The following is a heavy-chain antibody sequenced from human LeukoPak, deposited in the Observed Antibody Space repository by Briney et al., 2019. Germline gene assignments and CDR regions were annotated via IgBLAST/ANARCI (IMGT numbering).Heavy chain of an antibody. CDR3: ARDPITGGSADNWFDP. D-gene: IGHD2-15*01. Sequence: ASVEVSCKASGYTFTGYYMHWVRQAPGQGLEWMGRINPNSGGTNYAQKFQGRVTMTRDTSISTAYMELSRLTSDDTAVYYCARDPITGGSADNWFDPWGQGTLVTVSS. CDR1: GYTFTGYY. J-gene: IGHJ5*02. V-gene: IGHV1-2*06. CDR2: INPNSGGT.